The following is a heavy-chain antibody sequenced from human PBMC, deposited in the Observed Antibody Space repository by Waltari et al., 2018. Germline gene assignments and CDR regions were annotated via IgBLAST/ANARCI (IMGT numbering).Heavy chain of an antibody. CDR3: ARAGGSSAWPFYGYFDL. CDR2: INPDSGGS. V-gene: IGHV1-2*02. J-gene: IGHJ2*01. CDR1: GYTFTGYY. D-gene: IGHD2-15*01. Sequence: QVQLVQSGAEVKKPGASVKVSCKASGYTFTGYYMHWARQAPGQGLARMGWINPDSGGSNDAQKFQGRVTKTRNTSISTDYMVLGRRRFADTAVYYCARAGGSSAWPFYGYFDLWGRDALVTVAP.